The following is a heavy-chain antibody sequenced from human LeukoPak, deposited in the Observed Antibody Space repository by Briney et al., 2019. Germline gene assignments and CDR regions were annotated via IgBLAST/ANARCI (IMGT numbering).Heavy chain of an antibody. J-gene: IGHJ4*02. D-gene: IGHD3-16*01. V-gene: IGHV6-1*01. CDR1: GDXVSSNSAA. CDR2: TSYRSKWYY. Sequence: SQTLSLTCDISGDXVSSNSAAWTWLRQSPSRGLEWLGRTSYRSKWYYDYAESVKSRITINADTSTTQFSLQLNSVTPDDTAVYYCARDGGWRLDYWGQGTLVTVSS. CDR3: ARDGGWRLDY.